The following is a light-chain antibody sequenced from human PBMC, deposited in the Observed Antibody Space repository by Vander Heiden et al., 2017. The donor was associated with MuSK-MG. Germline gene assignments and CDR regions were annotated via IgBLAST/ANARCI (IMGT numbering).Light chain of an antibody. CDR3: QVSLKSPRRLT. Sequence: EILLTQSPGTLSLSPGERATLSCRSSESVSSAYLAWYQQKPGQAPRLLIFGASNRASGIVDRFSGSGSGTDFTLTISRLEPEDFAVYYCQVSLKSPRRLTFGPGTRVDIK. CDR1: ESVSSAY. CDR2: GAS. J-gene: IGKJ3*01. V-gene: IGKV3-20*01.